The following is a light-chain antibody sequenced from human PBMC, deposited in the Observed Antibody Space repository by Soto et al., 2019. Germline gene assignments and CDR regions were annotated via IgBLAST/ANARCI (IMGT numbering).Light chain of an antibody. V-gene: IGKV3-20*01. Sequence: EIVLTQSPGTLSLSPGERATLSCRASQSVSSSYLAWYQQKPGQAPRLLIYGASSRATGIPDRFSGRGSGTDFTVTISRLEPEDFAVYYCHQYGSATQGTFGQGTKVDIK. J-gene: IGKJ1*01. CDR1: QSVSSSY. CDR2: GAS. CDR3: HQYGSATQGT.